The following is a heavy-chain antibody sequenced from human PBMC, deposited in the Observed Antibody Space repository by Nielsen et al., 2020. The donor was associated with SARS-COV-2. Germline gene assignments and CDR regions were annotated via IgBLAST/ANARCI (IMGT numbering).Heavy chain of an antibody. Sequence: GESLKISCAASGFTFSSYAMSWVRQAPGKGLEWVSAISGSGGSTYYADSVKGRFTISRDNSKNTLYLQMNSLRAEDTAVYYCAKYRWVIAVAGEPDYWGQGTLVTVSS. J-gene: IGHJ4*02. CDR3: AKYRWVIAVAGEPDY. CDR2: ISGSGGST. D-gene: IGHD6-19*01. CDR1: GFTFSSYA. V-gene: IGHV3-23*01.